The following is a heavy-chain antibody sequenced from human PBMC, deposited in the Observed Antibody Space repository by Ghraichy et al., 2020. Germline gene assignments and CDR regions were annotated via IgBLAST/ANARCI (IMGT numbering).Heavy chain of an antibody. V-gene: IGHV1-2*02. D-gene: IGHD2-2*01. CDR1: GYTFTGYY. CDR2: INPNSGGT. Sequence: VKVSCKASGYTFTGYYMHWVRQAPGQGLEWMGWINPNSGGTNYAQKFQGRVTMTRDTSISTAYMELSRLRSDDTAVYYCARDSGGYCSSTSCPLDAFDIWGQGTMVTVSS. J-gene: IGHJ3*02. CDR3: ARDSGGYCSSTSCPLDAFDI.